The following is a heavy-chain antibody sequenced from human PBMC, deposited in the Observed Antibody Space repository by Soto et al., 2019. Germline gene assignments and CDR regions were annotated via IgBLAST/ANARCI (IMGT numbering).Heavy chain of an antibody. Sequence: GGSLRLSCAASGFTVSSNYMSWVRQAPGKGLEWVSVIYSGGSTYYADSVKGRFTISRDNSKNTLNLQMNSLRADDTAVYYCAKALGELSPESYDYWGQGTLVTVS. D-gene: IGHD3-16*02. V-gene: IGHV3-66*01. CDR2: IYSGGST. CDR1: GFTVSSNY. J-gene: IGHJ4*02. CDR3: AKALGELSPESYDY.